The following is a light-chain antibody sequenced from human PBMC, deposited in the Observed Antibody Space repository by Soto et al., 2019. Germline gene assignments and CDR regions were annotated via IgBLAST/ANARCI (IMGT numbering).Light chain of an antibody. CDR3: SSYSSSTTPFV. CDR1: SSDIGFYNY. Sequence: QSVLTQPASVSGSPGQSITVSCTGTSSDIGFYNYVSWYQQHPGKAPKLIISEVSNRPSGVSYRFSGSKSGNTASLTISGLQAEDEADYSCSSYSSSTTPFVFGTGTKLTVL. V-gene: IGLV2-14*01. CDR2: EVS. J-gene: IGLJ1*01.